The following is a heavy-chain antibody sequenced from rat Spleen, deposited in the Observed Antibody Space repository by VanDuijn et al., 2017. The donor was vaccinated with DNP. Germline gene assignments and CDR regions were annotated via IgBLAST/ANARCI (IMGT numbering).Heavy chain of an antibody. J-gene: IGHJ2*01. CDR2: ISYDGSST. CDR1: GFTFSDYN. Sequence: EVQLVESGGGLVQPGRSLKLSCAASGFTFSDYNMAWVRQAPKKGLEWVATISYDGSSTYYRDSVKGRFTISRDNAKSTLYLQMDSLRSEDTATYYCARQVPFDYWGQGVMVTVAS. V-gene: IGHV5-7*01. CDR3: ARQVPFDY.